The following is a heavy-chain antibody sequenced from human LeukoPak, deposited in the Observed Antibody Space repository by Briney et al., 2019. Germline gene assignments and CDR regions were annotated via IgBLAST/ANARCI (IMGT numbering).Heavy chain of an antibody. CDR1: GCSISSGDYY. CDR2: IYYSGST. J-gene: IGHJ5*02. Sequence: SETLSLTCTVSGCSISSGDYYWSWIRQPPGKGLEWIGYIYYSGSTYYNPSLKSRVTISVDTSKNQFSLKLSSVTAADTAVYYCARYTVTTIGFDPWGQGTLVTVSS. V-gene: IGHV4-30-4*01. CDR3: ARYTVTTIGFDP. D-gene: IGHD4-17*01.